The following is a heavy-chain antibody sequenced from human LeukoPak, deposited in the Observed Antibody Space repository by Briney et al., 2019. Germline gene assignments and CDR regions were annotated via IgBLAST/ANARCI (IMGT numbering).Heavy chain of an antibody. CDR1: GYSFTSYW. Sequence: GESLQISCKGSGYSFTSYWIGWVRQMPGKGLEWMGIIYPGDSDTRYSPSFQGQVTISADKSVSIAYLQWSSLKASDTAMYYCARHVEDYGSGSYYSDYWGQGTLVTVSS. V-gene: IGHV5-51*01. CDR2: IYPGDSDT. J-gene: IGHJ4*02. CDR3: ARHVEDYGSGSYYSDY. D-gene: IGHD3-10*01.